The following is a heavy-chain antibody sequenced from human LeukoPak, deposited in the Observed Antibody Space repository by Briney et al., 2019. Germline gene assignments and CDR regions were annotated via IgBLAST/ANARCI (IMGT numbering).Heavy chain of an antibody. CDR2: IWYDGSNK. D-gene: IGHD5-12*01. Sequence: GRSLRLSCAASGFTFSSYGMHWVRQAPGKGLEWVAVIWYDGSNKYYADSVKGRFTISRDNSKNTLYLQMNSLRADDTAVYYCTRGNSGPDYWGQGTLVTVSS. CDR1: GFTFSSYG. V-gene: IGHV3-33*01. CDR3: TRGNSGPDY. J-gene: IGHJ4*02.